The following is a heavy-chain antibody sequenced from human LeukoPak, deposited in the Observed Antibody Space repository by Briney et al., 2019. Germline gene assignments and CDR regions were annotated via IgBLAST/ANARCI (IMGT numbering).Heavy chain of an antibody. CDR3: ARRRVYYDYVWGSYRLDYYFDY. CDR2: INHSGST. Sequence: KASETLSLTCAVYGGSFSGYYWSWIRQPPGKGLEWIGEINHSGSTNYNPSLKSRVTISVDTSKNQFSLKLSSVTAADTAVYYCARRRVYYDYVWGSYRLDYYFDYWGQGTLVTVSS. D-gene: IGHD3-16*02. V-gene: IGHV4-34*01. J-gene: IGHJ4*02. CDR1: GGSFSGYY.